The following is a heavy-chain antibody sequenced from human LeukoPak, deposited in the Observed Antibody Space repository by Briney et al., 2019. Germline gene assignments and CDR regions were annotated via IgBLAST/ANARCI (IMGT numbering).Heavy chain of an antibody. CDR2: ISSSGSTI. Sequence: PGGSLRLSCAASGFTFSSYEMNWVRQAPGKGLDWVSYISSSGSTIYYADSVKGRFTISRDNAKNSLYLQMNSLRAEDTSVYYCEELSITMIGGVWGKGTTVTISS. CDR3: EELSITMIGGV. V-gene: IGHV3-48*03. D-gene: IGHD3-10*02. CDR1: GFTFSSYE. J-gene: IGHJ6*04.